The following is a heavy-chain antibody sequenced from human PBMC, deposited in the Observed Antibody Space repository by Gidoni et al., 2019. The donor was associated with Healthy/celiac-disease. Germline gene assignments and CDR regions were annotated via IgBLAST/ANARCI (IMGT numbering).Heavy chain of an antibody. CDR2: IYYSGST. D-gene: IGHD3-10*02. CDR1: GGSISSYY. Sequence: QVQLQESGPGLVKPSETLSLTCTVSGGSISSYYWSWIRQPPGKGLEWIGYIYYSGSTNYNPSLKSRVTISVDTSKNQFSLKLSSVTAADTAVYYCASLAVVRGYMDVWGKGTTVTVS. CDR3: ASLAVVRGYMDV. J-gene: IGHJ6*03. V-gene: IGHV4-59*01.